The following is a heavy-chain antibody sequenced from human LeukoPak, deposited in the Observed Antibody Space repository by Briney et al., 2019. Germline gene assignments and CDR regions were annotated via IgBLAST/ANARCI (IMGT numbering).Heavy chain of an antibody. CDR1: GGSISSYY. D-gene: IGHD6-19*01. CDR3: ARHVEQWLTPFDY. J-gene: IGHJ4*02. Sequence: SETPSLTCTVSGGSISSYYWSWIRQSPGKGLEWIGYIYYSGRTNYNPSLKSRVTISVDTSKNQFSLKLSSVTAADTAVYYCARHVEQWLTPFDYWGQGTLVTVSS. CDR2: IYYSGRT. V-gene: IGHV4-59*08.